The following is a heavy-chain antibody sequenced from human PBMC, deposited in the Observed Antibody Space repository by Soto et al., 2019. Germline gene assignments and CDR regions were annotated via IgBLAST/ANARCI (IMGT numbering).Heavy chain of an antibody. J-gene: IGHJ4*02. Sequence: PWGSLRLSCAVSGLNFSTYSMNWVRQAPGKGLEWVSSISSSSTYIYYADSVRGRFTISRDNAKNSLYLQMNSLRAEDSAVYYCARGTSNGWYYFDYWGQGTLVTVSS. V-gene: IGHV3-21*01. CDR1: GLNFSTYS. D-gene: IGHD6-19*01. CDR2: ISSSSTYI. CDR3: ARGTSNGWYYFDY.